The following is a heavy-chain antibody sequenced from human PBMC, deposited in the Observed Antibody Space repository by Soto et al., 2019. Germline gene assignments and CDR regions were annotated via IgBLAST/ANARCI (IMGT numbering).Heavy chain of an antibody. CDR3: ARGRARRLDYYGMDV. Sequence: SVKVSCKASGGTFSSYAISWVRQAPGQGLEWMGGIIPIFGTANYAQKFQGRVTITADKSTSTAYMELSSLRSEDTAVYYCARGRARRLDYYGMDVWGQGTTVTVSS. J-gene: IGHJ6*02. D-gene: IGHD6-6*01. V-gene: IGHV1-69*06. CDR2: IIPIFGTA. CDR1: GGTFSSYA.